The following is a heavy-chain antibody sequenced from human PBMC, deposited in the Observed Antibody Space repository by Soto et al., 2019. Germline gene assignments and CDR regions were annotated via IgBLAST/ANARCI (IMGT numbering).Heavy chain of an antibody. CDR3: ASQIITFFGVVNSPGTGLRYGMDV. D-gene: IGHD3-3*01. CDR2: VDYSGST. Sequence: SQTLTVTCTVAGVNIGDPICYRIMIKKPPGKGLEWIGRVDYSGSTYYNPSLKSRVTISVDTSKNQFSLKLSSVTAADTAVYYCASQIITFFGVVNSPGTGLRYGMDVLGKGSTVTGSS. V-gene: IGHV4-39*01. CDR1: GVNIGDPICY. J-gene: IGHJ6*04.